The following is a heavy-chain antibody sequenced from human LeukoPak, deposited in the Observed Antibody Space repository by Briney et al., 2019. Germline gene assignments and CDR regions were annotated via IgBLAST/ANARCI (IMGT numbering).Heavy chain of an antibody. CDR1: GYTFTSYD. CDR2: MNPNSGNT. D-gene: IGHD3-10*01. V-gene: IGHV1-8*01. Sequence: GASVKVSCKASGYTFTSYDINWVRQATGQGLEWMGWMNPNSGNTGYAQKFQGRVTMTRNTSISTAYMELSSLRSEDTAVYYCAREMKGLLWFGELFVSEYYFDYWGQGTLVTVSS. J-gene: IGHJ4*02. CDR3: AREMKGLLWFGELFVSEYYFDY.